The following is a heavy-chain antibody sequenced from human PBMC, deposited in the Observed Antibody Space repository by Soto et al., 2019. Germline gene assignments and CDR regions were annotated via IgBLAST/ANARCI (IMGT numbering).Heavy chain of an antibody. CDR3: ARYYHDSSGYLDAFDI. D-gene: IGHD3-22*01. Sequence: GEALKISCKGSGYSFTSYWVGWVRQMPGKGLEWMGIIYPGDSDTRYSPSFQGQVTISADKSISTAYLQWSSLKASDTAMYYCARYYHDSSGYLDAFDIWGQGTMVTVSS. CDR1: GYSFTSYW. CDR2: IYPGDSDT. J-gene: IGHJ3*02. V-gene: IGHV5-51*01.